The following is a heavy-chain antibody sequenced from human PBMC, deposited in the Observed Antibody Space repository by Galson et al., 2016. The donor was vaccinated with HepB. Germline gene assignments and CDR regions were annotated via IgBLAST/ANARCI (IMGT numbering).Heavy chain of an antibody. J-gene: IGHJ4*02. D-gene: IGHD3-10*01. CDR2: IYHSGST. Sequence: ETLSLTCAVSGGSISSSNWWTWVRQPPGKGLEWIGQIYHSGSTNYNPSLKSRVTISVDKSKNQFSLKLSSVTAADTAVYYCARGYYASGRSDFDYWGQGTLVTVSS. V-gene: IGHV4-4*02. CDR1: GGSISSSNW. CDR3: ARGYYASGRSDFDY.